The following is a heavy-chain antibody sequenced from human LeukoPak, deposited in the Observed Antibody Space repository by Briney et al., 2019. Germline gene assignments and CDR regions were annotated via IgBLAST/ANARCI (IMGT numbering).Heavy chain of an antibody. V-gene: IGHV3-21*01. D-gene: IGHD1-26*01. J-gene: IGHJ4*02. CDR1: GFTFSSYS. Sequence: GGSLRLSCAASGFTFSSYSMSWVRQAPGKGLEWVSSISTSSSYIYSVDSVKGRFTISRDNAKKSLHLQMNILKAEDTAVYYCARDVKGRWELLGSHDYWGQGTLVSVSS. CDR3: ARDVKGRWELLGSHDY. CDR2: ISTSSSYI.